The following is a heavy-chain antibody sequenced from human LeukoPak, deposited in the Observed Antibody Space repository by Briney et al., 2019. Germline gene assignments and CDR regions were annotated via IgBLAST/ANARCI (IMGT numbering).Heavy chain of an antibody. D-gene: IGHD3-22*01. CDR2: IYTSGST. CDR3: ARGLPDPYYYDSSGYSPYYFDY. CDR1: GGSISSYY. J-gene: IGHJ4*02. Sequence: SETLSLTCTVSGGSISSYYWSWIRQPAGKGLEWIGRIYTSGSTNYNPSLKSRVTMSVDTSKNQFSLKLSSVTAADTAVYYCARGLPDPYYYDSSGYSPYYFDYWGQGTLVTVSS. V-gene: IGHV4-4*07.